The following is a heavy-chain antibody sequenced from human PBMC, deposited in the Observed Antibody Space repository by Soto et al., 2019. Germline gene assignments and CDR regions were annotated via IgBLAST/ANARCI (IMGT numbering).Heavy chain of an antibody. CDR1: GYTFTSYA. D-gene: IGHD3-10*01. CDR3: ARFVLVRGAYYYYYGMDV. Sequence: ASVNVSCKASGYTFTSYAMHWVRQAPGQRLEWMGWINAGNGNTKYSQKFQGRVTITRDTSASTAYMELSSLRSEDTAVYYCARFVLVRGAYYYYYGMDVWGQGTTVTVSS. V-gene: IGHV1-3*01. CDR2: INAGNGNT. J-gene: IGHJ6*02.